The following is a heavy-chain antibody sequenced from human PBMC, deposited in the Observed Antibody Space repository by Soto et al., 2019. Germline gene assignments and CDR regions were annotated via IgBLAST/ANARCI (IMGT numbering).Heavy chain of an antibody. V-gene: IGHV1-58*01. J-gene: IGHJ3*01. CDR2: IVVGSGNT. D-gene: IGHD3-22*01. CDR3: AADSTYYYDSSSYYYPSDAFDV. CDR1: GFTFTSSA. Sequence: SVKVSCKASGFTFTSSAVQWVRQARGQRLEWIGWIVVGSGNTNYAQKFQERVTITRDMSTRTAYMELSSLRSEDTAVYYCAADSTYYYDSSSYYYPSDAFDVWGQGTMVTVSS.